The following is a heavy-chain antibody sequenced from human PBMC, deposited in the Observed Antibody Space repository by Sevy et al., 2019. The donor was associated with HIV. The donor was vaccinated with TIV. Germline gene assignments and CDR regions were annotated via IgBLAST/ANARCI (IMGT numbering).Heavy chain of an antibody. V-gene: IGHV1-2*02. J-gene: IGHJ6*02. CDR1: GYTFTGYY. CDR2: INPNSGGT. D-gene: IGHD3-10*01. CDR3: ARVYIYYYYYGMDV. Sequence: ASVKVSCKASGYTFTGYYMHWVRQAPGQGLEWMGWINPNSGGTNYAQKFQGRVTMTRDTSISTAYMELSRLRSDDTAMYYCARVYIYYYYYGMDVWGQGTTVTVSS.